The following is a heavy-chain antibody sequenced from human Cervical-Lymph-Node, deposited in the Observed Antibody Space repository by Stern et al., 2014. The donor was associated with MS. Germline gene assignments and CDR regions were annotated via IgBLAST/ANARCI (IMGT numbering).Heavy chain of an antibody. J-gene: IGHJ4*02. D-gene: IGHD3-10*01. Sequence: VQLVESGGGLVKPGGSLRLSCAASGFTLNTYSMNWVRQAPGKGLEWVSSISYSSSYIFDADSVKGRFTVSRDNGKNSLYLQMNSLRAEDTAVYYCARDWFLDYWGRGTLVTVSS. CDR3: ARDWFLDY. V-gene: IGHV3-21*01. CDR2: ISYSSSYI. CDR1: GFTLNTYS.